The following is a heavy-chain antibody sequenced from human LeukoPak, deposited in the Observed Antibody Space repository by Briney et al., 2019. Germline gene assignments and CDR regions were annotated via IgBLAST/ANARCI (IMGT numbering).Heavy chain of an antibody. D-gene: IGHD3-9*01. CDR2: IYSSGST. V-gene: IGHV4-59*08. CDR3: ARFLAGTRHFHFYYYMGV. J-gene: IGHJ6*03. Sequence: SETLSLTCNVSGGSIRGYYWSWIRQPPGKGLEWIGYIYSSGSTNYNPSLKSRVTMSVDTSKNQFSLKVISVTAADTAVYYCARFLAGTRHFHFYYYMGVWGKGTTVTISS. CDR1: GGSIRGYY.